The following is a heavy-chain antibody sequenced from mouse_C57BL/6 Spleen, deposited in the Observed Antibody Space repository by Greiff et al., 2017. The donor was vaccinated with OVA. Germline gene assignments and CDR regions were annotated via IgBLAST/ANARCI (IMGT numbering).Heavy chain of an antibody. J-gene: IGHJ1*03. CDR1: GYTFTSYW. Sequence: VQLQQPGAELVRPGTSVKLSCKASGYTFTSYWMHWVKQRPGQGLEWIGVIDPSDSYTNYNQKFKGKATLTVDTSSSTAYMQLSSLTSEDSAVYYCARPSYGSGIPGYWYFEIWGTGTTVTVSS. V-gene: IGHV1-59*01. CDR2: IDPSDSYT. D-gene: IGHD1-1*01. CDR3: ARPSYGSGIPGYWYFEI.